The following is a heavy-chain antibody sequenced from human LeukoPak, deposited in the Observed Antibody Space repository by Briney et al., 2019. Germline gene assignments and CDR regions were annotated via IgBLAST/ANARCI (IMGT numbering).Heavy chain of an antibody. V-gene: IGHV3-21*01. J-gene: IGHJ5*02. D-gene: IGHD4-17*01. Sequence: GGSLRLSCAASGFTFSSYAMSWVRQAPGKGLEWVSSISSSSSYIYYADSVKGRFTISRDNAKNSPYLQMNSLRAEDTAVYYCAREGTTVTTSFMGHNWFDPWGQGTLVTVSS. CDR1: GFTFSSYA. CDR2: ISSSSSYI. CDR3: AREGTTVTTSFMGHNWFDP.